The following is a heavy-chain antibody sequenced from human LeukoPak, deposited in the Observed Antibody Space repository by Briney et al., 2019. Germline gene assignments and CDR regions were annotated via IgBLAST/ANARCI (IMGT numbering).Heavy chain of an antibody. CDR1: GFTFSNYW. J-gene: IGHJ6*03. V-gene: IGHV3-74*01. CDR3: ARGLLWFGEMTHYMDV. D-gene: IGHD3-10*01. CDR2: INPDGSTT. Sequence: GGSLRLSCAASGFTFSNYWMHWVRQAPGKRLVWVSFINPDGSTTNYADSVKGRFTISRDNAKNALYLQMNSLRAEDTAVYYCARGLLWFGEMTHYMDVWGKGTTVTISS.